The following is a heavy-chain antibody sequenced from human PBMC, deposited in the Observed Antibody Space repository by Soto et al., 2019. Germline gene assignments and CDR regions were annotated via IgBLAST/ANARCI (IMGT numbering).Heavy chain of an antibody. CDR1: GGAFGSFA. CDR2: IIPIFGTA. CDR3: ARRLYSSSSNWFDP. Sequence: GXASGGAFGSFAISWVRQAPGQGLEWMGGIIPIFGTANYARKFQVRVTITADESTSTAYMELSSLRSEDTAVYYCARRLYSSSSNWFDPWGQGTLVTVSS. J-gene: IGHJ5*02. V-gene: IGHV1-69*01. D-gene: IGHD6-6*01.